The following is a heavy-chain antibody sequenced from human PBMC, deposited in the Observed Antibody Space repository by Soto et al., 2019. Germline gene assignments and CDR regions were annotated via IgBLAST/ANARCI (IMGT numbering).Heavy chain of an antibody. V-gene: IGHV3-48*02. Sequence: GGSLRLSCAASGFSFSSYNMNWVRQAPGKGLEWVAYITTSSSGSVSAVYYADSVKGRFTISRDNAENSLFLQMSSLRDEDTAVYYCTRAYIGFWFIDYWGQGVLVTVSS. CDR1: GFSFSSYN. J-gene: IGHJ4*02. D-gene: IGHD3-10*01. CDR3: TRAYIGFWFIDY. CDR2: ITTSSSGSVSAV.